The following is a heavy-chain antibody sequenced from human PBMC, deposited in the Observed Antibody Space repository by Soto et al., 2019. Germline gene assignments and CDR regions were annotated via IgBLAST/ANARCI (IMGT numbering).Heavy chain of an antibody. CDR1: GFSLSTSGVG. D-gene: IGHD2-2*01. J-gene: IGHJ4*02. CDR3: ALGYCISTSCYQGLSNFDY. Sequence: QITLKESGPTLVKPTQTLTLTCTFSGFSLSTSGVGVGWIRQPPGKALEWLALIYWDDDKRYSPSLKSRLTIPKDTSKNQVVLTMTNMDPVDTATYYCALGYCISTSCYQGLSNFDYWGQGTLVTVSS. CDR2: IYWDDDK. V-gene: IGHV2-5*02.